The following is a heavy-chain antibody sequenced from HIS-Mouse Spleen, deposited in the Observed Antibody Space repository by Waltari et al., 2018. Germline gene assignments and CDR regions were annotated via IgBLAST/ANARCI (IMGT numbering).Heavy chain of an antibody. CDR1: GFTFSNAW. CDR3: TPSGGYDHDAFDI. J-gene: IGHJ3*02. V-gene: IGHV3-15*01. Sequence: EVQLVESGGGLVKPGGSLRLSCAASGFTFSNAWMSWVRQAPGKGVGWVGRIKSKTDCGTTDYAAPVKGRFTISRDDSQNTLYLQMNSLKTEDTAVYYCTPSGGYDHDAFDIWGQGTMVTVSS. D-gene: IGHD5-12*01. CDR2: IKSKTDCGTT.